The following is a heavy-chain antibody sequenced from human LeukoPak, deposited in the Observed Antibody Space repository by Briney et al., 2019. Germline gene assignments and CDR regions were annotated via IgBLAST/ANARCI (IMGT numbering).Heavy chain of an antibody. CDR3: AKSNGYGLIDI. D-gene: IGHD3-22*01. J-gene: IGHJ3*02. CDR1: GGSVTSYY. CDR2: IYNTGST. V-gene: IGHV4-4*07. Sequence: PSETLSLTCTVSGGSVTSYYWNWIRQPAGKGLEWVGRIYNTGSTWYNPSLKSRVTISLDTSRNQFSLKLNSVTAADTAVYYCAKSNGYGLIDIWGQGTMVTVSS.